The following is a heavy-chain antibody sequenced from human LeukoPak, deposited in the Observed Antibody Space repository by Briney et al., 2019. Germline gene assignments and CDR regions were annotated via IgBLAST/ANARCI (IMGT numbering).Heavy chain of an antibody. V-gene: IGHV3-64D*06. CDR3: VKGRIYCCYPSLDY. Sequence: PGGSLRLSCSVSGFTFSDYAMHWVRQAPGKGLEYVSAITNNGGSTYYADSAKGRFSVSRDNSKNTVYPQLSSLRPDDTAVYYCVKGRIYCCYPSLDYWGQGTLVTVSS. J-gene: IGHJ4*02. CDR1: GFTFSDYA. CDR2: ITNNGGST. D-gene: IGHD2-2*01.